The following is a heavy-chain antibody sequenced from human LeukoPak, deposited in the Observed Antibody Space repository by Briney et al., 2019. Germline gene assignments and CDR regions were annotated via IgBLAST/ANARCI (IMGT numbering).Heavy chain of an antibody. J-gene: IGHJ4*02. CDR1: GYTFTSYY. D-gene: IGHD3-3*01. V-gene: IGHV1-46*01. Sequence: GASVTVSCKASGYTFTSYYMHWVRQAPGQGLEWMGIINPSGGSTIYAQKFQGRVTMTRDTSTSTVYMELSSLRSEDTAVYYCAREGHLTIFGAGRGYYFDYWGQGTLVTVSS. CDR2: INPSGGST. CDR3: AREGHLTIFGAGRGYYFDY.